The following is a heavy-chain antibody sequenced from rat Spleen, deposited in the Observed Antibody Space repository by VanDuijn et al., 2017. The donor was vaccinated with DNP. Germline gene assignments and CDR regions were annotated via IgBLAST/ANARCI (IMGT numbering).Heavy chain of an antibody. Sequence: EVQLVENGGGLVQPGRSLKLSCVASGFTFNNYWMYWIRQAPGKGLDWVASINTDGGTTYYGDSVKGRFTISRDNAKSTLYLQMDSLRSEDTATYYCATHGYNSGYYFDYWGQGVMVTVSS. D-gene: IGHD4-3*01. J-gene: IGHJ2*01. CDR2: INTDGGTT. CDR1: GFTFNNYW. CDR3: ATHGYNSGYYFDY. V-gene: IGHV5-58*01.